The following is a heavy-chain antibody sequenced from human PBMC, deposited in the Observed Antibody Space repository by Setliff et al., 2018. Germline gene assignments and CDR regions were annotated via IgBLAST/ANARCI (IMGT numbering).Heavy chain of an antibody. CDR2: ISYDGSNK. J-gene: IGHJ6*02. V-gene: IGHV3-30-3*01. CDR3: ARDLQAYDDILTGYPIYYYYGMDV. D-gene: IGHD3-9*01. Sequence: PGGSLRLSCAASGFTFSSYAMHWVRQAPGKGLEWVAVISYDGSNKYYADSVKGRFTISRDNSKNTLYLQMNSLRAEDTAVYYCARDLQAYDDILTGYPIYYYYGMDVWGQGTTVTVSS. CDR1: GFTFSSYA.